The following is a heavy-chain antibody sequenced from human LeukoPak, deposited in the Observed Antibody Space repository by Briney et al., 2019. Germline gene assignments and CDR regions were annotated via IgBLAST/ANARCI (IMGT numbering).Heavy chain of an antibody. V-gene: IGHV4-4*07. J-gene: IGHJ3*02. D-gene: IGHD6-6*01. CDR3: ARDTRGIAARHDAFDI. CDR1: GGSISSYY. CDR2: IYTSGST. Sequence: SETLSLTCTVSGGSISSYYWSWIRQPAGKGLEWIGRIYTSGSTNYNPSLKSRVTMSVDTSKNQFSLKLSSVTAADTAVYYCARDTRGIAARHDAFDIWGQGTMVTVSS.